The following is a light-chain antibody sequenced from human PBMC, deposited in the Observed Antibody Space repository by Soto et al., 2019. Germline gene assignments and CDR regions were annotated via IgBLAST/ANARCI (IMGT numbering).Light chain of an antibody. J-gene: IGKJ5*01. CDR2: GAS. V-gene: IGKV3-15*01. Sequence: EIVLTQSPGTLSLSPGESATLSCRASQSVNSRYLAWYQQKAGQAPRLLIYGASSRATGIPARFSGSGSGTEFTLTISSLQSEDFAVYYCQQYNNWPPITFGQGTRLE. CDR1: QSVNSRY. CDR3: QQYNNWPPIT.